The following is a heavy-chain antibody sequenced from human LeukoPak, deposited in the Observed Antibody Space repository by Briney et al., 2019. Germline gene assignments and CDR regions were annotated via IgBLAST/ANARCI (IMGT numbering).Heavy chain of an antibody. J-gene: IGHJ4*02. V-gene: IGHV3-66*01. CDR1: GFTVSSNY. CDR2: IYSGGST. Sequence: PGGSLRLSCAASGFTVSSNYMSWVRQAPGKGLEWVSVIYSGGSTYYADSVKGRFTISRDNSKNTVHLQMNSLRADDTAVYYCARAREGYWGQGTLVTVSS. CDR3: ARAREGY.